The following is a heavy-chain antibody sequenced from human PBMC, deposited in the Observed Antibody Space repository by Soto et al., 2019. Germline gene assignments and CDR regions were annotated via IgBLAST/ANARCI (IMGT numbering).Heavy chain of an antibody. D-gene: IGHD3-22*01. CDR2: IYYSGST. V-gene: IGHV4-59*01. J-gene: IGHJ4*02. CDR1: GGSISSYY. CDR3: ARSLYYYDSSGYYAYYFDY. Sequence: KTSETLSLTCTVSGGSISSYYWSWIRQHTGKGLEWIGYIYYSGSTNYNPSLKSRVTISVDTSKNQFSLKPSSVNAADTAVYYCARSLYYYDSSGYYAYYFDYWGQGTLVTVSS.